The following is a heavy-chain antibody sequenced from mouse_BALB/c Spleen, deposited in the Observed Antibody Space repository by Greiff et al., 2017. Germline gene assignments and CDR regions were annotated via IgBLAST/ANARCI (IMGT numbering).Heavy chain of an antibody. V-gene: IGHV2-5-1*01. J-gene: IGHJ1*01. CDR2: IWRGGST. D-gene: IGHD1-1*01. Sequence: VQLVESGPSLVQPSQSLSITCTVSGFSLTSYGVHWVRQSPGKGLEWLGVIWRGGSTDYNAAFMSRLSITKDNSKSQVFFKMNSLQADDTAIYYCAKTDYYGSSYGYFDVWGAGTTVTVSS. CDR1: GFSLTSYG. CDR3: AKTDYYGSSYGYFDV.